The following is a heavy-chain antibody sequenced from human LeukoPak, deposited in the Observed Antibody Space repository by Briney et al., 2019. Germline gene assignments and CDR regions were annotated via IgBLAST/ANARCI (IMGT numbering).Heavy chain of an antibody. CDR2: ISSSSSYI. J-gene: IGHJ4*02. D-gene: IGHD3-10*01. V-gene: IGHV3-21*04. CDR1: GFTFSSYS. Sequence: PGGSLRLSCAASGFTFSSYSMNWVRQAPGKGLEWVSSISSSSSYIYYADSVKGRFTISRDNAKNSLYLQMNSLRAEDTAVYYCAKEPDGYYGFDYWGQGTLVTVSS. CDR3: AKEPDGYYGFDY.